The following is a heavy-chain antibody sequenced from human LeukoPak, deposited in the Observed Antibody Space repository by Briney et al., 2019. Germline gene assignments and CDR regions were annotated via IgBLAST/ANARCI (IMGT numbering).Heavy chain of an antibody. Sequence: GGSLRLSCAASGFNFGPYWMSWVRQAPGKGLEWVANIRQDGNDKKYVDSVKGRFTNSRDNAKNSLYLQMNNLRAEDTAVYYCARYCSGLCPEYHFDSWGQGTLVTVSS. D-gene: IGHD2-15*01. V-gene: IGHV3-7*01. CDR2: IRQDGNDK. CDR3: ARYCSGLCPEYHFDS. CDR1: GFNFGPYW. J-gene: IGHJ4*02.